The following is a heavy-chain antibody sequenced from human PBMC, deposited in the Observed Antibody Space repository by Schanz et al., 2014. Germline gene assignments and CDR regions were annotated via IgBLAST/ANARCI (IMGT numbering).Heavy chain of an antibody. Sequence: QVLLVQSGAEVKKPGASVKVSCKASGYRLIGSYGHWVRQAPGKGLDWMGRVSPYSGDTNYAQMFQGRVTMTTDTSISTAYMELSRLTSDDTAVFFCARENTAVAGMPRVMDVWGQGTTVTVTS. CDR2: VSPYSGDT. V-gene: IGHV1-2*06. CDR3: ARENTAVAGMPRVMDV. D-gene: IGHD6-19*01. CDR1: GYRLIGSY. J-gene: IGHJ6*02.